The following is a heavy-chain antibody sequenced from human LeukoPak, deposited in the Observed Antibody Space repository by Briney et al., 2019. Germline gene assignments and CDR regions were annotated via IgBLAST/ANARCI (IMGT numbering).Heavy chain of an antibody. CDR1: GFTFSSYD. CDR2: IGTAGDT. J-gene: IGHJ4*02. CDR3: ARGVYDILTGYLSYYFDY. Sequence: GGSLRLSCAASGFTFSSYDMHWVRQATGKGVEWVSAIGTAGDTYYPGSVKGRFTISRENAKNSLYLQMNSLRAGDTAVYYCARGVYDILTGYLSYYFDYWGQGTLVTVSS. V-gene: IGHV3-13*01. D-gene: IGHD3-9*01.